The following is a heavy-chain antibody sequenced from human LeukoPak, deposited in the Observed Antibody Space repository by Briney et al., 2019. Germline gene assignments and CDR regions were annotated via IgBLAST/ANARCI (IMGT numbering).Heavy chain of an antibody. CDR1: GGSISSYY. V-gene: IGHV4-59*01. CDR3: ARGALWFGEYYFDY. Sequence: SETLSLTCTVSGGSISSYYWSWIRQPPGKGLELIGYIYYSGSTNYNPSLKSRVTISVDTSKNPLSLKLSSVTAADTAVYYCARGALWFGEYYFDYWSQGTLVTVSS. D-gene: IGHD3-10*01. CDR2: IYYSGST. J-gene: IGHJ4*02.